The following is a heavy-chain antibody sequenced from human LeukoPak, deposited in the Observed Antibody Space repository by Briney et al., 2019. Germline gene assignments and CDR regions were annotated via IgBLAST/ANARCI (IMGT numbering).Heavy chain of an antibody. CDR1: GDTVSSNSAA. V-gene: IGHV6-1*01. CDR3: ARKYSSTWYDALDI. J-gene: IGHJ3*02. Sequence: SQTLSLTCAISGDTVSSNSAAWNWIRQSPSRGLEWLRRTYYRSKWYNDYAASVKSRISINPDTSKNHFSLQLNSVTPEDTAVYYCARKYSSTWYDALDIWGQGTMVTVSS. D-gene: IGHD6-13*01. CDR2: TYYRSKWYN.